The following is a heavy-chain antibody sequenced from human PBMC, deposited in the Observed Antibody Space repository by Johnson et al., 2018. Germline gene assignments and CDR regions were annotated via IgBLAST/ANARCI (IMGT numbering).Heavy chain of an antibody. CDR1: GFTFGDYA. CDR3: AKGHQQLVRAEYVQH. J-gene: IGHJ1*01. V-gene: IGHV3-49*03. CDR2: IRSKAYGGTT. D-gene: IGHD6-6*01. Sequence: VQLVQSGGGLVQPGRSLRLSCTASGFTFGDYAMSWFRQAPGKGLEWVGFIRSKAYGGTTEYAASVKGRFTISRDDSKSIAYLQMNSLRAEDTAVYYCAKGHQQLVRAEYVQHWGQGTLVTVSS.